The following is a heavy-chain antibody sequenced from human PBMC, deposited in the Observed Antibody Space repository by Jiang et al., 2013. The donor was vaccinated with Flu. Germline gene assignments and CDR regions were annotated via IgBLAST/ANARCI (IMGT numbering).Heavy chain of an antibody. CDR2: INAGNGNT. Sequence: CKASGYTFTSYAMHWVRQAPRQRLEWMGWINAGNGNTKYSQKFQGRVTITRDTSASTAYMELSSLRSEDTAVYYCARDSAGRKDFDYWGQGTLVTVSS. CDR1: GYTFTSYA. D-gene: IGHD6-13*01. V-gene: IGHV1-3*01. CDR3: ARDSAGRKDFDY. J-gene: IGHJ4*02.